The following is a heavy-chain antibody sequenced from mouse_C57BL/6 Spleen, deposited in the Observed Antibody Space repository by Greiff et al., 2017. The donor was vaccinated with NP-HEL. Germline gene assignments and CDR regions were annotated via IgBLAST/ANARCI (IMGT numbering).Heavy chain of an antibody. V-gene: IGHV1-69*01. J-gene: IGHJ3*01. CDR3: ARSDDGSSLDAY. CDR1: GYTFTSYW. CDR2: IDPSDSYT. D-gene: IGHD1-1*01. Sequence: VQLQQSGAELVMPGASVKLSCKASGYTFTSYWMHWVKQRPGQGLEWIGEIDPSDSYTNYNQKFKGKSTLTVDKSSRTAYMQLSSLTTEDSAVYYCARSDDGSSLDAYWGQGTLVTVSA.